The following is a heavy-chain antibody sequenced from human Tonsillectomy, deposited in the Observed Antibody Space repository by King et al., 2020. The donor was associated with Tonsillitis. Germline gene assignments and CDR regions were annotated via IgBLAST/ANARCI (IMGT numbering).Heavy chain of an antibody. V-gene: IGHV4-39*01. J-gene: IGHJ5*02. CDR1: GGSISSSSYY. D-gene: IGHD3-10*01. CDR3: ARLGGRGSGSYYNWFDP. Sequence: QLQESGPGLVKPSETLSLTCTVSGGSISSSSYYWGWIRQPPGKGLEWMGSIYYSGSTYYNPSLKRRGTISVDTSTHQFLLELSSVTAADTAVYYCARLGGRGSGSYYNWFDPWGQGTLVTVSS. CDR2: IYYSGST.